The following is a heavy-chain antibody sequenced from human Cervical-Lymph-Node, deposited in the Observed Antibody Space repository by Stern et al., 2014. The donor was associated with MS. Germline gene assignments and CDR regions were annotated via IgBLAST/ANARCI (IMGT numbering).Heavy chain of an antibody. CDR3: ARDRRYSSGWSLVRY. D-gene: IGHD6-19*01. J-gene: IGHJ4*02. V-gene: IGHV1-46*01. CDR1: GYTFTTYY. CDR2: INPSGGST. Sequence: QVQLGQSGAEVKKPGASVKVSCKASGYTFTTYYMHWVRQAPGQGLEWMGIINPSGGSTSYAQKFQGRVTMTTDTSTSTAYMELRSLRSDDTAVYYCARDRRYSSGWSLVRYWGQGTLVTVSS.